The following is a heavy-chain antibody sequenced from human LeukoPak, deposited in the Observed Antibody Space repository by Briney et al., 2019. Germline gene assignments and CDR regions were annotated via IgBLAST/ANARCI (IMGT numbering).Heavy chain of an antibody. V-gene: IGHV3-30-3*01. CDR1: GFTFSSYA. CDR3: ARGGGSGWLYYFDY. Sequence: GGSLRLSCAASGFTFSSYAMHWVRQAPGKGLEWVAVISYDGSNKYYADSVKGRFTISRDNSKNTLYLQMNSLRAEDTAVYYCARGGGSGWLYYFDYWGQGTLVTVSS. CDR2: ISYDGSNK. D-gene: IGHD6-19*01. J-gene: IGHJ4*02.